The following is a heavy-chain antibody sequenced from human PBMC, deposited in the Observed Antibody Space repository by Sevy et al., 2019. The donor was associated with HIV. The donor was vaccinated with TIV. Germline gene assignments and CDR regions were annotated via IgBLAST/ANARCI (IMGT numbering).Heavy chain of an antibody. CDR3: ARDWECTGGVCYFMDV. Sequence: GGSLRLSFAASGFTFSSYWMIWVRQAPGKGLEWVANIKQDGSEKYYVDSVKGRFTISRDNAKNSLYLQMNSLRAEDTAVYYCARDWECTGGVCYFMDVWGQWTTVTVSS. V-gene: IGHV3-7*03. D-gene: IGHD2-8*02. CDR1: GFTFSSYW. CDR2: IKQDGSEK. J-gene: IGHJ6*02.